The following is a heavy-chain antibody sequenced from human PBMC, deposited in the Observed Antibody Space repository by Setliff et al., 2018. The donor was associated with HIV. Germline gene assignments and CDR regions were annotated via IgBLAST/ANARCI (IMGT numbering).Heavy chain of an antibody. CDR2: LSGYGGST. J-gene: IGHJ3*02. D-gene: IGHD6-13*01. Sequence: PGGSLRLSCAASGFSFTNYAMAWVRQAPGKGLEWVSALSGYGGSTGYADSVKGRFSISRDNAKNSLYLQMNSLRAEDTAVYYCARAYRNIWFSGHDAPDSWGQGTMVTVSS. CDR3: ARAYRNIWFSGHDAPDS. CDR1: GFSFTNYA. V-gene: IGHV3-20*04.